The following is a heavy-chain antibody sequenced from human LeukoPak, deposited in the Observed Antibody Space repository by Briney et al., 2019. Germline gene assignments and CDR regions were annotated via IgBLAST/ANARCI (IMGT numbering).Heavy chain of an antibody. V-gene: IGHV1-2*02. CDR1: GYTFTGYY. CDR2: INPNSGST. D-gene: IGHD2-2*01. Sequence: ASVKVSCKASGYTFTGYYMHWVRQAPGQGLEWMGWINPNSGSTNYAQKFQGRVTMTRDTSISTAYMELSRLRSDDTPVYYCARDIRAWDIVVVPAAPRFDPWGQGTLVTVSS. J-gene: IGHJ5*02. CDR3: ARDIRAWDIVVVPAAPRFDP.